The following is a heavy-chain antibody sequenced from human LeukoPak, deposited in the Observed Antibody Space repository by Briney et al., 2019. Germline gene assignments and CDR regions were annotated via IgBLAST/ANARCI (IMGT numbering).Heavy chain of an antibody. CDR1: GGSISSSSYY. CDR2: IYYSGST. Sequence: PSETLSLTCTVSGGSISSSSYYWGWIRQPPGKGLEWIGYIYYSGSTNYNPSLKSRVTISVDTSKNQFSLKLSSVTAADTAVYYCARGSIVGATTYFDYWGQGTLVTVSS. V-gene: IGHV4-61*05. CDR3: ARGSIVGATTYFDY. D-gene: IGHD1-26*01. J-gene: IGHJ4*02.